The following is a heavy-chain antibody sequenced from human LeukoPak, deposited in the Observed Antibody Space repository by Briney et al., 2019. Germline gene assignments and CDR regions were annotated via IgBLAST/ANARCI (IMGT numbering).Heavy chain of an antibody. J-gene: IGHJ4*02. CDR2: IYHSGST. Sequence: SSETLSLTCTVSGYSISSGYYWGWIRQPPGKWLEWIGSIYHSGSTYYNPSLKSRVTISVDTSKNQFSLKLSSVTAADTAVYYCAREVVNTDSFDYWGQGTLVTVSS. D-gene: IGHD4-11*01. CDR3: AREVVNTDSFDY. V-gene: IGHV4-38-2*02. CDR1: GYSISSGYY.